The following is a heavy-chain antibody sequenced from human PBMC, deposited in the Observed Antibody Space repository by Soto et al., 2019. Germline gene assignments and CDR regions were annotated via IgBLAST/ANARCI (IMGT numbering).Heavy chain of an antibody. J-gene: IGHJ4*02. CDR3: ARVYYDNSGYPFDY. CDR1: GYTFTRYG. V-gene: IGHV1-18*01. Sequence: QVQLVQSGTEVKKPGASLKVSCKTYGYTFTRYGITWVRQAPGQGLEWMGWISPYNGNTAYAQKLQGRVTMTTDTSRNTAYMEVRSLRSVDTAIYYCARVYYDNSGYPFDYWGQGTQVTVSS. D-gene: IGHD3-22*01. CDR2: ISPYNGNT.